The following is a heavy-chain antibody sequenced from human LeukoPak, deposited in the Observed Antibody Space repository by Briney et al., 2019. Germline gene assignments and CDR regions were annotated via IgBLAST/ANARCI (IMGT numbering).Heavy chain of an antibody. CDR1: GYTFISYG. J-gene: IGHJ4*02. V-gene: IGHV1-18*01. CDR3: ARERITMFRGYFDY. Sequence: GASVKVSCKASGYTFISYGISWVRQAPAQGLEWMGWISAYNGNTNYAQKVQGRVTMTTDTSTSTAYMELRSLRSDDTAVYYCARERITMFRGYFDYWGQGTLVTVSS. CDR2: ISAYNGNT. D-gene: IGHD3-10*01.